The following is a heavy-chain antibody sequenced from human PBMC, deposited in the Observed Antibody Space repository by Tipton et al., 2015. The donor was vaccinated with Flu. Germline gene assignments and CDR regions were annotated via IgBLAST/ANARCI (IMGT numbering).Heavy chain of an antibody. V-gene: IGHV3-73*01. CDR2: IRSKADAYGT. D-gene: IGHD2/OR15-2a*01. CDR1: GFTFSASA. Sequence: SLRLSCAASGFTFSASAMQWVRRASGRGWEWLGRIRSKADAYGTTYGASVKGRFTISRDDSKNMAYLQMNSVKSEDTALDYCTGEYVNTDYWGQGTLVTVFS. J-gene: IGHJ4*02. CDR3: TGEYVNTDY.